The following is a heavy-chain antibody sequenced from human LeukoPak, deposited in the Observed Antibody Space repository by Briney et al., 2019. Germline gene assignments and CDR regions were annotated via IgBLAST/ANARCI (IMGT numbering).Heavy chain of an antibody. D-gene: IGHD5-24*01. CDR3: ARVRDGYNDAYDI. CDR1: GFTFTNYN. V-gene: IGHV1-46*01. Sequence: HRASVKVSCKASGFTFTNYNLHWVRQAPGQGLEWMGIINPSGGSTNYAQNFQAGVTMTRDTSTSTVYMELSSLRSEDTAVYYCARVRDGYNDAYDIWGQGTMVTVPS. J-gene: IGHJ3*02. CDR2: INPSGGST.